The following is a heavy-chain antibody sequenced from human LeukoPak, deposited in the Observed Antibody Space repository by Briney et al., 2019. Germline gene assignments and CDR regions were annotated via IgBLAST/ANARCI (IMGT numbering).Heavy chain of an antibody. CDR1: GGSISSSSYF. CDR2: IYYSGST. Sequence: SETLSLTCTVSGGSISSSSYFWGWIRQPPGKGLEWIGTIYYSGSTYCNPSLKSRVTISVDTSKNQFSLKLSSVTAADTAVYYCASLNSGYDYATDYWGQGTLVTVSS. D-gene: IGHD5-12*01. J-gene: IGHJ4*02. CDR3: ASLNSGYDYATDY. V-gene: IGHV4-39*01.